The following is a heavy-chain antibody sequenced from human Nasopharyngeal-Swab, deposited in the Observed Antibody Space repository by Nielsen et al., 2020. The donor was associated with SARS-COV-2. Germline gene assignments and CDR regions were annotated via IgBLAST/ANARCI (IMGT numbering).Heavy chain of an antibody. CDR2: INHSGST. V-gene: IGHV4-34*01. J-gene: IGHJ4*02. Sequence: WIRQPPGKGLEWIGEINHSGSTNYNPSLKSRVTIPVDTSKNQFSLKLSSVTAADTAVYYCANRVYYYDSSGYRQTALFDYWGQGTLVTVS. CDR3: ANRVYYYDSSGYRQTALFDY. D-gene: IGHD3-22*01.